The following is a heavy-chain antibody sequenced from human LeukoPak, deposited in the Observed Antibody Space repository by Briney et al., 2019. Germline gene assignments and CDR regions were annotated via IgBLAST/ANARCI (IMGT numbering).Heavy chain of an antibody. V-gene: IGHV4-39*01. CDR2: MHYSGST. D-gene: IGHD1-26*01. J-gene: IGHJ4*02. CDR3: ARRGTIDSGRPWN. Sequence: PSETLSLTCTVSGGSINISDYYWGWIRQPPGKGLEWIGSMHYSGSTYYNPSLKSRVTISVDTSKNQFSLKVSSVTAADTAVYYCARRGTIDSGRPWNWGQGTLATVSS. CDR1: GGSINISDYY.